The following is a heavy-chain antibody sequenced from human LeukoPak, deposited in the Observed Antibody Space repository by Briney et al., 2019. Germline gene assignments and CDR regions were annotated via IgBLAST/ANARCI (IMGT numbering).Heavy chain of an antibody. J-gene: IGHJ3*02. CDR2: IYASGST. CDR3: ASIDTTDAFDI. CDR1: GGSISSYY. Sequence: SETLSLTCTVSGGSISSYYWSWIRQPAGKGLEWIGRIYASGSTNYNPSLKSRVTTSVDTSKNQFSLKLSSVTAADTAVYYCASIDTTDAFDIWGQGTMVTVSS. V-gene: IGHV4-4*07. D-gene: IGHD1-26*01.